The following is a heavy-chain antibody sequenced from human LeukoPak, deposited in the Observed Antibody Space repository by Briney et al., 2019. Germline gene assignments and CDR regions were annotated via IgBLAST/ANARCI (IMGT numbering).Heavy chain of an antibody. CDR2: IYYSGST. V-gene: IGHV4-59*01. CDR3: ARAAVARFDY. J-gene: IGHJ4*02. Sequence: PSETLSLTCTVSGGSISSYYWSWIRQPPGKGLEWIGYIYYSGSTNYNPSLKSRVTISVDTSKNQFSLKLSSVTAADTAVYYCARAAVARFDYWGQGTLVTVSS. D-gene: IGHD6-19*01. CDR1: GGSISSYY.